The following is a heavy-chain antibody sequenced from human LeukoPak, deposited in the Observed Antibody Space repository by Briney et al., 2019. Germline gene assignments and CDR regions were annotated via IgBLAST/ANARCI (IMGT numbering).Heavy chain of an antibody. CDR1: GGSISSYY. Sequence: SETLSLTCTVSGGSISSYYWSWIRQPPGKGLEWIGYIYYSGSTNYNPSLKSRVTISVDTSKNQFSLKLSSVTAADTAVYYCARVTYYYGSSGYYFDYWGQGTLVTVSS. J-gene: IGHJ4*02. D-gene: IGHD3-22*01. CDR3: ARVTYYYGSSGYYFDY. CDR2: IYYSGST. V-gene: IGHV4-59*01.